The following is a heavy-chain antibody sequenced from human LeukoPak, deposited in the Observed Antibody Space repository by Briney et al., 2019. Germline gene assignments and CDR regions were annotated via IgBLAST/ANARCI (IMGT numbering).Heavy chain of an antibody. CDR3: ARHLSGVTGYTYGRGIDY. Sequence: PGGSLRLSREASGFTFTTYAMQWVRQAPGKGLEWVANIKKDGSEKYYVDSVKGRFTISRDNAKTSLYLQMNSLRAEDTAIYYCARHLSGVTGYTYGRGIDYWGQGTLVTVSS. CDR1: GFTFTTYA. V-gene: IGHV3-7*01. D-gene: IGHD5-18*01. CDR2: IKKDGSEK. J-gene: IGHJ4*02.